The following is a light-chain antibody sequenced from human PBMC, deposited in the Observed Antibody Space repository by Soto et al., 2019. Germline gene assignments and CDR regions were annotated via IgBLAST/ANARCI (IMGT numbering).Light chain of an antibody. J-gene: IGLJ1*01. Sequence: QSVLTQPASVSGSPGQSITISCTGSSNDVGGYNYVSWYQQHPGQAPKLIIYEVSDRPSGVSPRSSGSKSGNTASLTISGLQVEDEADYFCTSYTSTIPYVFGRGTKVTV. CDR1: SNDVGGYNY. CDR3: TSYTSTIPYV. V-gene: IGLV2-14*01. CDR2: EVS.